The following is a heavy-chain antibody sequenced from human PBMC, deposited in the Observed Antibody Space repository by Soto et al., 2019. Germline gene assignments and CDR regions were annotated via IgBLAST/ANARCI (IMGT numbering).Heavy chain of an antibody. CDR3: TTDSYITSIIVRFDY. J-gene: IGHJ4*01. D-gene: IGHD3-22*01. CDR1: GFTFSNAW. V-gene: IGHV3-15*07. Sequence: GSLRLSCAASGFTFSNAWINWVRKPPGKGLEWVGRVKSKNDGGTTDFAAPVKGRFAISRDDSKNMVYLEMNSLQTEDTAIYYCTTDSYITSIIVRFDYWGHGTLVTVSS. CDR2: VKSKNDGGTT.